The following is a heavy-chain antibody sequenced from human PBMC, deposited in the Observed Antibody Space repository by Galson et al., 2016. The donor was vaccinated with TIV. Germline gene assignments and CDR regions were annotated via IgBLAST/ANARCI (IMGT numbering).Heavy chain of an antibody. CDR2: IGYDGITK. CDR3: AKCRDWGGKGYLDF. V-gene: IGHV3-33*06. Sequence: SLRLSCAVSGFSLNDYGTHWVRQAPGKGLEWVAVIGYDGITKYYADSVNGRFTISRDTSANTLSLQMDSLTGEDTAMYYCAKCRDWGGKGYLDFWGQGTVVTVSS. D-gene: IGHD5-24*01. J-gene: IGHJ4*02. CDR1: GFSLNDYG.